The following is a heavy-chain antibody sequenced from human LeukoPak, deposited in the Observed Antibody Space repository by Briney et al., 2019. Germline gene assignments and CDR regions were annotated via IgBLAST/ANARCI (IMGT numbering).Heavy chain of an antibody. CDR2: IYYSGST. J-gene: IGHJ4*02. Sequence: SETLSLTCTVSGGSISSGGYSWSWIRQHPGKGLEWIGYIYYSGSTYYNPSLKSRVTISVDTSKNQFSLKLSSVTAADTAVYYCARAPAATLVEEYFDYWGQGTLVTVSS. D-gene: IGHD2-2*01. CDR1: GGSISSGGYS. V-gene: IGHV4-31*03. CDR3: ARAPAATLVEEYFDY.